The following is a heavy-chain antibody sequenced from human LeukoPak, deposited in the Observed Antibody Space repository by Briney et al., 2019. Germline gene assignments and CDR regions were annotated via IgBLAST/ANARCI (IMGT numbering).Heavy chain of an antibody. J-gene: IGHJ3*02. Sequence: GGSLRLSCAASGFTFSTYAMTWVRQAPGKGLEWVSTISGSGGSTYFAASVKGRFTISRDNPKNTFYLEMNSLRVEDTAIYYCAKDLRRYCSSTSCYDAFDIWGQGTMVTVSS. CDR3: AKDLRRYCSSTSCYDAFDI. CDR1: GFTFSTYA. V-gene: IGHV3-23*01. D-gene: IGHD2-2*01. CDR2: ISGSGGST.